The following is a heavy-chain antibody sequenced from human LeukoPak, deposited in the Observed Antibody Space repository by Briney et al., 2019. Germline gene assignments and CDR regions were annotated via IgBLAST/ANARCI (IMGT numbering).Heavy chain of an antibody. J-gene: IGHJ6*03. CDR1: GYTFTSYD. Sequence: ASVKVSCKASGYTFTSYDINWVRQATGQGLEWMGWMNPNSGNTGYAQKFQGRVTMTRNTSISTAYMELSSLRSEDTAVYYCARRDSNYYHYYYMDVWGKGTTVTVSS. CDR2: MNPNSGNT. D-gene: IGHD4-11*01. CDR3: ARRDSNYYHYYYMDV. V-gene: IGHV1-8*01.